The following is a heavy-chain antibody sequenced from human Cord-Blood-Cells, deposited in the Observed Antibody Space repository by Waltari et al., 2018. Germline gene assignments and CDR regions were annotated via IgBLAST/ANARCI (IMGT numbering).Heavy chain of an antibody. CDR1: GGSFSGYY. Sequence: QVQLQQWGAGLLKPSETLSLTCAVYGGSFSGYYWSWIRQPPGKGLEWIGEINHSGSTNYNPALKGGVTISVDTSKSQFSLKLSSVTAADTAVYYCARGGGYYYDSSGYYYYYGMDVWGQGTTVTVSS. D-gene: IGHD3-22*01. J-gene: IGHJ6*02. CDR3: ARGGGYYYDSSGYYYYYGMDV. CDR2: INHSGST. V-gene: IGHV4-34*01.